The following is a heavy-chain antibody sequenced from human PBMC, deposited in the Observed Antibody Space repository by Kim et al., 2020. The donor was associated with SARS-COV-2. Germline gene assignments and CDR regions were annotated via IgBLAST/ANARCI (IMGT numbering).Heavy chain of an antibody. CDR2: IYYSGTT. V-gene: IGHV4-31*03. CDR3: ANTADHWYFEY. CDR1: GGSISSGDYY. D-gene: IGHD5-18*01. Sequence: SETLSLTCTVSGGSISSGDYYWSWLRQHPGQGLEWIGYIYYSGTTYFNPSLKSRVTISVDTSKNQFSLRLSSVTAADTAVYYCANTADHWYFEYWGQGTLVTVSS. J-gene: IGHJ4*02.